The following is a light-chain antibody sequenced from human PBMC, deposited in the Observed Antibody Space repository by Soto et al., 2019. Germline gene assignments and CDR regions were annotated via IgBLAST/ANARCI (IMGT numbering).Light chain of an antibody. V-gene: IGKV1-9*01. CDR1: QYISNA. Sequence: DIRLTQSPSFLSASVGDRVSITCRASQYISNALAWYQQEPGKAPKLLIHSASTLHSGVPSRFSGSGSGTEFTLTLSSLQPEDFATYYCQHRHSYPITFGQGTRLEIK. CDR3: QHRHSYPIT. J-gene: IGKJ5*01. CDR2: SAS.